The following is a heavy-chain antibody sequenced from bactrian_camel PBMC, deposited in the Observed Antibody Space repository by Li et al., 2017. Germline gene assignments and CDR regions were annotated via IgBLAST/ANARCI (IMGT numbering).Heavy chain of an antibody. J-gene: IGHJ4*01. CDR1: SYLC. Sequence: HVQLVESGGGSVQAGGSLTLSCTTSSYLCMGWFRQAPGKEPEGVAAQRDAATYYADSVKGRFSISRDIASRTLYLQMSNLKPEDTALYYCASKVGMCGPNWSKLRFDSRGPGTQVTVS. V-gene: IGHV3S55*01. CDR3: ASKVGMCGPNWSKLRFDS. D-gene: IGHD1*01. CDR2: QRDAAT.